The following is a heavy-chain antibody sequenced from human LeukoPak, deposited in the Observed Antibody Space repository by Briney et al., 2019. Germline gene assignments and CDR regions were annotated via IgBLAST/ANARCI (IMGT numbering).Heavy chain of an antibody. V-gene: IGHV3-48*01. Sequence: GGSLRLSCAASGFTFSSYSMNWVRQAPGKGLEWVSYISSSSSTIYYADSVKGRFTISRDNAKNSLYLQMNSLRAEDTAVYYCASYSSSSGRGYWGQGTLVTVSS. J-gene: IGHJ4*02. D-gene: IGHD6-6*01. CDR3: ASYSSSSGRGY. CDR2: ISSSSSTI. CDR1: GFTFSSYS.